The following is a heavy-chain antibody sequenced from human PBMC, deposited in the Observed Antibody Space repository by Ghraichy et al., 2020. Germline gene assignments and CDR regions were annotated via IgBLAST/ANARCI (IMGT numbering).Heavy chain of an antibody. J-gene: IGHJ4*02. CDR1: GFTFSSYS. D-gene: IGHD5-18*01. V-gene: IGHV3-21*01. Sequence: GGSLRLSCAASGFTFSSYSMNWVRQAPGKGLEWVSSISSSSSYIYYADSVKGRFTISRDNAKNSLYLQMNSLRAEDTAVYYCARDIRIQLWLLDGGSIDYWGQGTLVTVSS. CDR2: ISSSSSYI. CDR3: ARDIRIQLWLLDGGSIDY.